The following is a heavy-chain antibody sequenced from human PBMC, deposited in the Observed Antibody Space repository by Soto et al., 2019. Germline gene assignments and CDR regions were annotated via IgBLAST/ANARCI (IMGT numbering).Heavy chain of an antibody. Sequence: QVKLQESGPGLVKPSQTLSLTCTVSGGSISSGGYYWNWIRQHPGKGLEWIGYIYYSGTTYYNPSLKSRVTISVDTSKNQFSLKLSSVTAADTAVYYCAASCVGCGGFNYYGMDVWGQGTTVTVSS. J-gene: IGHJ6*02. D-gene: IGHD2-21*01. V-gene: IGHV4-31*03. CDR2: IYYSGTT. CDR3: AASCVGCGGFNYYGMDV. CDR1: GGSISSGGYY.